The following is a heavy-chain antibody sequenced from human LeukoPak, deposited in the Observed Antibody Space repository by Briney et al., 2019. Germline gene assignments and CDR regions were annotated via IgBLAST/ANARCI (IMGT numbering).Heavy chain of an antibody. J-gene: IGHJ3*02. CDR2: IYPGDSDT. CDR1: GYSFTSYW. CDR3: ARQIPPPLREDAFDI. Sequence: PGGSLRLSCKGSGYSFTSYWIAWVRQMPGKGLEWMGIIYPGDSDTRYSPSFQGQVTTSADKSISTAYLQWSSLKASDTAIYYCARQIPPPLREDAFDIWGQGTMVTVSS. V-gene: IGHV5-51*01. D-gene: IGHD1-26*01.